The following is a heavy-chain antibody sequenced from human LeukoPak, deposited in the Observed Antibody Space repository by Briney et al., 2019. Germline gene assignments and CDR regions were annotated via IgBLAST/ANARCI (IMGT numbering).Heavy chain of an antibody. CDR1: GGSISSYY. CDR3: ARRKGGQYYFDS. J-gene: IGHJ4*02. CDR2: IYYSGST. Sequence: SETLSLTCTVSGGSISSYYWIWIRQSPGKGLEWIGYIYYSGSTNYNPSLKSRVTMSVDTSKNQFSLRLNSVTAADTAVYYCARRKGGQYYFDSWGQGTLVTVSS. V-gene: IGHV4-59*01.